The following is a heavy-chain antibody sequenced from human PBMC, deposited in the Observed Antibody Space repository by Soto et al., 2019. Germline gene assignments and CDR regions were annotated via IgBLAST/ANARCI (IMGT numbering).Heavy chain of an antibody. J-gene: IGHJ3*02. CDR3: HSSTHFRNAFDI. CDR2: ISGSGGST. Sequence: PGGSLRLSCAASGFTFSSYAMSWVRQAPGKGLEWVSAISGSGGSTYYADSVKGRFTISRDNSKNTLYLQMNSLRAEDTAVYYCHSSTHFRNAFDIWGQGTMVTVSS. V-gene: IGHV3-23*01. CDR1: GFTFSSYA. D-gene: IGHD3-22*01.